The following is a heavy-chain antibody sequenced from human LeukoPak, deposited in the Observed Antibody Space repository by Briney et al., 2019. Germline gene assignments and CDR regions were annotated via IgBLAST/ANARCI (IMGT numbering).Heavy chain of an antibody. CDR1: GFTFSSYA. J-gene: IGHJ5*02. V-gene: IGHV3-30*07. Sequence: PGGSLRLSCAASGFTFSSYAMHWVRQAPGKGLEWVAVISYDGSNKYYADSVKGRFTISRDNSKNTLYLQMNSLRAEDTAVYYCAKYSDSSSYLLGWFDPWGQGTLVTVSS. CDR3: AKYSDSSSYLLGWFDP. D-gene: IGHD3-22*01. CDR2: ISYDGSNK.